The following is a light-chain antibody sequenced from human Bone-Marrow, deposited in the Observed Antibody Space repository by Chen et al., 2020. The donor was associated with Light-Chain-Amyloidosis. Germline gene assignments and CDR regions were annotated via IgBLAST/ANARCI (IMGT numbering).Light chain of an antibody. J-gene: IGLJ2*01. CDR3: CSSSDTDTLI. CDR1: STDVGHYNL. Sequence: QSALTQPASVAGSVGHSITISCTGTSTDVGHYNLVSWYQQHPGAAPKLMIYEDSERPSGVSTRFSGSKSGNTASLTISGLQTEDQADYYCCSSSDTDTLIFGTGTRLTVL. CDR2: EDS. V-gene: IGLV2-23*01.